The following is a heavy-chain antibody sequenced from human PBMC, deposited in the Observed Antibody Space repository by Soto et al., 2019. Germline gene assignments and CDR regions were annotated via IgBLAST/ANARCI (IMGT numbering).Heavy chain of an antibody. CDR2: IKHDGSEK. Sequence: LXLSCAASRFTFRSYWMTWVRQGQAPGKGLEWVANIKHDGSEKYYVDSVKGRFTISRDNAEHSLYLQMNSLRVEDTAVYYCARDDGVRTVDFWGQGTLVTVSS. J-gene: IGHJ4*02. CDR1: RFTFRSYW. V-gene: IGHV3-7*03. CDR3: ARDDGVRTVDF. D-gene: IGHD3-10*01.